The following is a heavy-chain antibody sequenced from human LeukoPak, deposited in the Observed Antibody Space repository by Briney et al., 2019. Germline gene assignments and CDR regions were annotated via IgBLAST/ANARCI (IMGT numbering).Heavy chain of an antibody. V-gene: IGHV1-18*01. CDR1: GYTFTSYG. Sequence: ASVKVSCKASGYTFTSYGINWVRQAPGQGLEWMGWVSPYNGNTNHAQKLQGRVTMTTDTSTSTAYMELRSLRSDDTAVYYCARDRVTIWSGYQNFDYWGQGTLVTVSS. CDR2: VSPYNGNT. J-gene: IGHJ4*02. D-gene: IGHD3-3*01. CDR3: ARDRVTIWSGYQNFDY.